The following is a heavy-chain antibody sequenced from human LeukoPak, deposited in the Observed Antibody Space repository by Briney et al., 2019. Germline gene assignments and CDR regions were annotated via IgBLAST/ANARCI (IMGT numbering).Heavy chain of an antibody. D-gene: IGHD3/OR15-3a*01. Sequence: SSETLSLTCTVSGGSISSSSHHWGWIRQSPGKGLEWIASIYYSGNTYYNSSLKSRVTISVDTSKNQFSLRVTSVTAADTAVYYCGRFGLKNWNYVDYWGQGTLVTVSS. CDR1: GGSISSSSHH. J-gene: IGHJ4*02. CDR2: IYYSGNT. CDR3: GRFGLKNWNYVDY. V-gene: IGHV4-39*07.